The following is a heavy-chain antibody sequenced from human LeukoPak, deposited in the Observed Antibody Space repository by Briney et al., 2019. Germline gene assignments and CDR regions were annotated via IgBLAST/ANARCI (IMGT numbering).Heavy chain of an antibody. J-gene: IGHJ4*02. D-gene: IGHD1-26*01. V-gene: IGHV3-74*01. Sequence: SGGSLRLSCAAPGFTFSSYWMHWGRQAPGKGLVWVSRINFDGSTTNYADSVKGRFTISRDNAKNTLYLQMNSLRDEDTAVYYCGRGAGGSYYLDYWGQGALVTVSS. CDR1: GFTFSSYW. CDR3: GRGAGGSYYLDY. CDR2: INFDGSTT.